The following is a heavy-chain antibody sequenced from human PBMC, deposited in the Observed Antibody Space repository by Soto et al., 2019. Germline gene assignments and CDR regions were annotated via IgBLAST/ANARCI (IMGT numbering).Heavy chain of an antibody. CDR3: AGYCVSASCYGRNAFDI. Sequence: PSETLSLTCAVSGAPITSNNWWAWLRRSPGKGLEWIGEIHHSETTNYNPSLNSRVSISVDKSKNQFSLKLSSVTAADTAVYYCAGYCVSASCYGRNAFDIWGQGTMVTVSS. J-gene: IGHJ3*02. CDR2: IHHSETT. V-gene: IGHV4-4*02. CDR1: GAPITSNNW. D-gene: IGHD2-2*01.